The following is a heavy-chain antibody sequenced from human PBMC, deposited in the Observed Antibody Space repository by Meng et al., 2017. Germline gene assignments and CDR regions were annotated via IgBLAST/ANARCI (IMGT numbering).Heavy chain of an antibody. V-gene: IGHV4-4*02. CDR2: IYHSGST. CDR3: ARWSTYCSGGSCYSFDY. D-gene: IGHD2-15*01. J-gene: IGHJ4*02. Sequence: QVQLEESGPGLVKPSGTLSLTCAVSGGSISSSNWWSWVRQPPGKGLEWIGEIYHSGSTNYNPSLKSRVTISVDKSKNQFSLKLSSVTAADTAVYYCARWSTYCSGGSCYSFDYWGQGTLVTVSS. CDR1: GGSISSSNW.